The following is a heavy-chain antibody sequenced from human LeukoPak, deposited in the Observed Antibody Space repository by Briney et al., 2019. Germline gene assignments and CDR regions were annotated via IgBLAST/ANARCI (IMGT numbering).Heavy chain of an antibody. CDR3: AREYGDYWD. CDR1: GFTFSSYW. J-gene: IGHJ4*02. D-gene: IGHD4-17*01. Sequence: GGSLRLSCAASGFTFSSYWMHWVRQAPGKGPVWVSRINTDGSSTSYADSVKGRFTISRDNAKNSLYLQMNSLRAEDTAVYYCAREYGDYWDWGQGTLVTVSS. CDR2: INTDGSST. V-gene: IGHV3-74*01.